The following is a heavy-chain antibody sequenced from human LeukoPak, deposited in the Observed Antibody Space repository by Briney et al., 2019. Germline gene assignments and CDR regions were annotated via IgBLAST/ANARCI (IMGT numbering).Heavy chain of an antibody. CDR3: ARDPTGVTTHWFDP. J-gene: IGHJ5*02. Sequence: GASVKVSCKASGYTFTGYYMHWVRQAPGQGLEWMGWINPNSGGTNYAQKFQGRVTMTRDTSISTAYMELSRLRSDDTAVYYCARDPTGVTTHWFDPWGQGTLVTVSS. V-gene: IGHV1-2*02. D-gene: IGHD4-17*01. CDR2: INPNSGGT. CDR1: GYTFTGYY.